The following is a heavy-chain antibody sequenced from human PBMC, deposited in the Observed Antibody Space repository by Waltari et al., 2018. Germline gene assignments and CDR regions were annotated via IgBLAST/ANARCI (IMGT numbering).Heavy chain of an antibody. CDR2: IDYSGST. J-gene: IGHJ3*02. CDR1: GASISNTHYY. V-gene: IGHV4-39*01. Sequence: QLQESGPGLVKPSETLSLTCTVSGASISNTHYYWDWIRQPPGKGLEWSGNIDYSGSTYYNPSLKSRVTISIDTSKNQFSLNLNSVTAADTAVYSCARRDDDPRGGTFNIWGQGTLVTVSS. D-gene: IGHD1-26*01. CDR3: ARRDDDPRGGTFNI.